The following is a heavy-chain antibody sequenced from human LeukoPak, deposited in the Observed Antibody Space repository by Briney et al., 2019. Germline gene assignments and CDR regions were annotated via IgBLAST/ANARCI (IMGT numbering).Heavy chain of an antibody. Sequence: ASVKVSCKASGGTFSSYDISWVRQAPGQGLEWMGWINPNSGGTNYAQKFQGRVTMTRDTSISTAYMELSRLRSDDTAVYYCARQLWSKDFDYWGQGTLVTVSS. D-gene: IGHD5-18*01. CDR2: INPNSGGT. V-gene: IGHV1-2*02. CDR3: ARQLWSKDFDY. J-gene: IGHJ4*02. CDR1: GGTFSSYD.